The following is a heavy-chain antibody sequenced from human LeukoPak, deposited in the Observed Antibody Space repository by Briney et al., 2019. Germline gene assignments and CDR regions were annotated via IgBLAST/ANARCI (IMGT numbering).Heavy chain of an antibody. V-gene: IGHV4-34*01. Sequence: SETLSLTCAVYGGSFSGYYWSWIRQPPGKGLEWIGEINHSGSTNYNPSLKSRVTISVDTSKNQFSLKLSSVTAADTAVYYCARKLNYGYISFYFDYWGQGTLVTVSS. CDR3: ARKLNYGYISFYFDY. CDR1: GGSFSGYY. D-gene: IGHD5-18*01. J-gene: IGHJ4*02. CDR2: INHSGST.